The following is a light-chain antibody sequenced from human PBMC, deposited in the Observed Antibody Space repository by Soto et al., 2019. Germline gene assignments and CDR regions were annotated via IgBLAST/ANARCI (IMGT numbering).Light chain of an antibody. J-gene: IGLJ1*01. CDR3: TSYTSSSTYV. V-gene: IGLV2-14*01. CDR1: SSDVGGYKY. CDR2: EVT. Sequence: QSVLTQPASVSGSPGQSITISCTGTSSDVGGYKYVSWYQQHPGKVPKLMIYEVTNRPSGVSSRFSGSKFGNTASLTISGLQAEDEADYYCTSYTSSSTYVFGPGTKVTVL.